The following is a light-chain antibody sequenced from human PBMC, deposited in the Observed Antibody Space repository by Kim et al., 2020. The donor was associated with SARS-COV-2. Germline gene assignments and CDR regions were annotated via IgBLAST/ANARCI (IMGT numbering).Light chain of an antibody. Sequence: DIQLTQSPSSLSASIGDRVTITCQASQDINDYLNWYLQRPGKAPKLLIYVASRLDTGVPSRFSGSGSGTDFTFTISSLQPEDIGTYYCQQYDTFVPYFTFGGGTKVDIK. CDR2: VAS. J-gene: IGKJ4*01. CDR1: QDINDY. CDR3: QQYDTFVPYFT. V-gene: IGKV1-33*01.